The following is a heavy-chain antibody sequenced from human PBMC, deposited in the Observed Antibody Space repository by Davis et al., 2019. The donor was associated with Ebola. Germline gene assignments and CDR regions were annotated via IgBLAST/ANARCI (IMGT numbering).Heavy chain of an antibody. CDR3: ARHGSYYYDSSGYYN. CDR2: IYPGDSDT. J-gene: IGHJ4*02. V-gene: IGHV5-51*01. CDR1: GSSFTNHW. D-gene: IGHD3-22*01. Sequence: GGSLRLSCKASGSSFTNHWIGWVRQTPGKGLEWMGIIYPGDSDTRYSPSFQGQVTISADKSISTAYLQWSSLKASDTAMYYCARHGSYYYDSSGYYNWGQGTLVTVSS.